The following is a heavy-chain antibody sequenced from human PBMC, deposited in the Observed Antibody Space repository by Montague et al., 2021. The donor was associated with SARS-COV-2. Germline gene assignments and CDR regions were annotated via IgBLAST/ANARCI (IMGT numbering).Heavy chain of an antibody. V-gene: IGHV3-23*01. J-gene: IGHJ4*02. CDR1: GFTFSSYA. D-gene: IGHD3-22*01. CDR3: AKGGERITMIVVVITLADFDY. CDR2: ISGSGGST. Sequence: SLRLSCAASGFTFSSYAMSLFRQAPGKGLEWVSAISGSGGSTYYADSVKGRFTISRDNSKNTLYLQMNSLRAEDTAVYYCAKGGERITMIVVVITLADFDYWGQGTLVTVSS.